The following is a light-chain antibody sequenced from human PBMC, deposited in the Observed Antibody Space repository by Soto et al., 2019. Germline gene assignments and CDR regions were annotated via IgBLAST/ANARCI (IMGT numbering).Light chain of an antibody. V-gene: IGLV1-47*01. CDR3: AAWDGSLSGVV. CDR1: SSNIGSNY. CDR2: RNN. J-gene: IGLJ2*01. Sequence: QSVLTQPPSASGTPGQRVTISCSGSSSNIGSNYVYWYQQLLGTAPKLLIYRNNQRPSGVPDRFSGSKSGTSASLAISGLRSEDEADYYCAAWDGSLSGVVFGGGTKLTVL.